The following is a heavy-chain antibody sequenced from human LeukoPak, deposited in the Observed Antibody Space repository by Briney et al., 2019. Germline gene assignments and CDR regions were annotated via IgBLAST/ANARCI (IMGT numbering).Heavy chain of an antibody. V-gene: IGHV4-59*01. CDR2: IYYSGSST. D-gene: IGHD3-10*01. Sequence: TSETLSLTCTVSGGSMSGFFWTWIRQPPGRELEWIGSIYYSGSSTKYNPSLKSRVTISVDTSKSQFSLNLNSATAADTAGCYCARTSRHFYGSGTNLTPWPAGMDVWGQGATVTVSS. CDR1: GGSMSGFF. CDR3: ARTSRHFYGSGTNLTPWPAGMDV. J-gene: IGHJ6*02.